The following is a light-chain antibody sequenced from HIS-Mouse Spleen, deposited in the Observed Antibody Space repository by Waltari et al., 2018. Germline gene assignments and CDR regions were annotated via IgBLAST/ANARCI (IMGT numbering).Light chain of an antibody. J-gene: IGLJ2*01. V-gene: IGLV3-1*01. CDR1: NLGDKY. CDR2: QDS. CDR3: QAWDSSTVV. Sequence: SYELTQPPSVSVSPGQTASIPCSGDNLGDKYACWYQQKPGPSPVLVIYQDSKRPSGIPERFSGSNSGNTATLTISGTQAMDEADYYCQAWDSSTVVFGGGTKLTVL.